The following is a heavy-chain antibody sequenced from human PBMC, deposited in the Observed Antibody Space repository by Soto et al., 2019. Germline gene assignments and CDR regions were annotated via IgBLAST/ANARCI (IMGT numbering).Heavy chain of an antibody. CDR2: FIPILDMA. D-gene: IGHD2-21*01. CDR3: AITYCRDNSCPRDFDF. CDR1: GGTFNTYT. Sequence: QVQVVQSGAEVKKPESSVKVSCKPSGGTFNTYTVNWVRLATGHGLEWMGRFIPILDMANYAQKFQDRVTITADRSTFTAYMELNSLTSDDTAVYYCAITYCRDNSCPRDFDFWGPGTRVTLSS. V-gene: IGHV1-69*02. J-gene: IGHJ4*02.